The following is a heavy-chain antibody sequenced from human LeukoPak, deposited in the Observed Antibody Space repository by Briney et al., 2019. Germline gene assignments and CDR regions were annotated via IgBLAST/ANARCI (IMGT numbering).Heavy chain of an antibody. J-gene: IGHJ1*01. CDR3: ARGDGRGRSDGAT. D-gene: IGHD6-19*01. CDR1: GFNFNSY. Sequence: GGSLRLSXAASGFNFNSYMGWVRQAPEDGLEWVAIINRDETDIYYVDSVEGRFTISRDNAKSSLFLEMNSLRVEDTGVYYCARGDGRGRSDGATWGPGTLVTVSS. V-gene: IGHV3-7*01. CDR2: INRDETDI.